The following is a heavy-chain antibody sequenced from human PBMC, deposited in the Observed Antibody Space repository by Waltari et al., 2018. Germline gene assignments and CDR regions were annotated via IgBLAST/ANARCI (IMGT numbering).Heavy chain of an antibody. D-gene: IGHD2-21*02. CDR2: IKQDGGEK. CDR1: GFTFSNSW. CDR3: ARGVTTVEC. J-gene: IGHJ4*02. V-gene: IGHV3-7*04. Sequence: EVQLVESGGGLVQPGGSLRLSCYGSGFTFSNSWMSWVRQAPGKGLEWVASIKQDGGEKYYVDSMKGRFTISRDNDNNSLFLQMDSLRVEDTAVYYCARGVTTVECWGQGALVTVSS.